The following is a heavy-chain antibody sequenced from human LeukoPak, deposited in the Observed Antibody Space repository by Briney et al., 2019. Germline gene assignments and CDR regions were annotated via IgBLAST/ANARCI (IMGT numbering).Heavy chain of an antibody. Sequence: PGGSLRLSCAASGFTFSGYGMHWVRQAPGKGLEWVAIISYDGSNKYYADSVKGRFTISRDNSKNTLYLQMNSLRAEDTAVYYCAKQQDSLFDYWGQGTLVTVSS. J-gene: IGHJ4*02. CDR1: GFTFSGYG. D-gene: IGHD3-22*01. CDR2: ISYDGSNK. V-gene: IGHV3-30*18. CDR3: AKQQDSLFDY.